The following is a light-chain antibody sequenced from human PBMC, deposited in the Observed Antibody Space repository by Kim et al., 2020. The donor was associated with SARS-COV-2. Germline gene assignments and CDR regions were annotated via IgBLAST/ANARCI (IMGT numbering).Light chain of an antibody. CDR3: YQRYNRPRT. CDR1: QSVTSY. Sequence: DIVLTQSPATLSLSPGERATLSCRASQSVTSYLAWYQQQSGQAPPLLLHYSSSSATGILARFSSSRSGRDFSLTISSLEHDDVAAYYCYQRYNRPRTFGQGTKVDIK. CDR2: YSS. V-gene: IGKV3-11*02. J-gene: IGKJ1*01.